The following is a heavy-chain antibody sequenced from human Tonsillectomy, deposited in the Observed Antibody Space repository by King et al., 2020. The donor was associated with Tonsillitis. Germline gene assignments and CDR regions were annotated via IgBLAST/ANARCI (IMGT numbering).Heavy chain of an antibody. Sequence: VQLQESGPGLVKPSETLSLTCTVSGDSISGRYCSWIRQPPGKGLEWIGHVHFSGISSHNPSLNSRLSTSRDTSKNQFSLKLTSVTAADTAVYYCAIGGDAPNVAYWGQGTLVTVSS. CDR2: VHFSGIS. CDR1: GDSISGRY. V-gene: IGHV4-59*08. D-gene: IGHD2-21*02. J-gene: IGHJ4*02. CDR3: AIGGDAPNVAY.